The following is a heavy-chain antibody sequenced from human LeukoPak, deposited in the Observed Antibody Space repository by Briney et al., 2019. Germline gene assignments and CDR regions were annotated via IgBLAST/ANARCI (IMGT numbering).Heavy chain of an antibody. CDR2: ISSSGTT. CDR1: GFTFNNYA. D-gene: IGHD1-26*01. CDR3: AKDPYGGRFAGRYFDC. J-gene: IGHJ4*02. V-gene: IGHV3-23*01. Sequence: GGSLRLSCAASGFTFNNYAMTWVRQVPGKGLEWVSAISSSGTTYYAESVKGRFTISRDTSKNTLDLQMDSLRAEDTAVYYCAKDPYGGRFAGRYFDCWGQGTLVTVSS.